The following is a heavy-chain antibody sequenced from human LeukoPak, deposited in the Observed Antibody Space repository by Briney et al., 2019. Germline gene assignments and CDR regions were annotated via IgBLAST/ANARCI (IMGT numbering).Heavy chain of an antibody. V-gene: IGHV3-53*01. Sequence: PGGSLRLSCAASGFTVHSNYMSWVRQAPGKGLEWVSSISASGGNTYYIESVKGRFTISRDNFKNTVYLQMNSLRAEDSAVYYCARRGTPDGFDIWGQGTRVTVSS. J-gene: IGHJ3*02. CDR1: GFTVHSNY. CDR2: ISASGGNT. CDR3: ARRGTPDGFDI.